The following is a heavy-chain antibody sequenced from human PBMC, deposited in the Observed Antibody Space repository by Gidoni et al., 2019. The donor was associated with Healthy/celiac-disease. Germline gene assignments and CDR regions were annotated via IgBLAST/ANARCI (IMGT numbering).Heavy chain of an antibody. CDR1: RFTFSSYG. D-gene: IGHD6-19*01. CDR3: AREAGTIQSFDY. Sequence: QVQLVESGGGVFQPGRSLRLSCAPSRFTFSSYGMHWVRQAPGKGLEWVAVIWYDGSNKYYADSVKGRFTISRDNSKNTLYLQMNSLRAEDTAVYYCAREAGTIQSFDYWGQGTLVTVSS. V-gene: IGHV3-33*01. CDR2: IWYDGSNK. J-gene: IGHJ4*02.